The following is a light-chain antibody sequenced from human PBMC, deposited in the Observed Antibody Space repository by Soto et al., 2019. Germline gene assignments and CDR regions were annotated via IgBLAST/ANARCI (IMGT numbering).Light chain of an antibody. V-gene: IGKV3D-20*02. Sequence: PGERATLSCRASQSVTSTHLAWYQQKPGQAPRLLIYDASTRATGIPDRFSGSGSGTDFTLTISRLEPEDFAVYYCQQRSSWPITFGQGTRLEI. CDR2: DAS. J-gene: IGKJ5*01. CDR1: QSVTSTH. CDR3: QQRSSWPIT.